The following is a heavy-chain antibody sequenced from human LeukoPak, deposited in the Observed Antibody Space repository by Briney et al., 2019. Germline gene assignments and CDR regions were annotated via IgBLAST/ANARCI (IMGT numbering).Heavy chain of an antibody. CDR1: GYTFTSYY. CDR2: INPSGGST. V-gene: IGHV1-46*01. D-gene: IGHD1-14*01. J-gene: IGHJ4*02. CDR3: ARGDTGYFDY. Sequence: ASVKVSCKASGYTFTSYYMHWVRQAPGQGLEWMGIINPSGGSTSYAQKFQGRVTMTRDTSISTAYMELSRLRSDDTAVYYCARGDTGYFDYWGQGTLVTVSS.